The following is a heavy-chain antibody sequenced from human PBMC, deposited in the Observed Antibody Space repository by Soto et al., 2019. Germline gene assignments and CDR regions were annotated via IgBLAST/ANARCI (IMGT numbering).Heavy chain of an antibody. CDR2: ISAYNGNT. CDR1: GYTFTSYG. J-gene: IGHJ5*02. D-gene: IGHD2-15*01. Sequence: GASVKVSCKASGYTFTSYGISWVRQAPGQGLEWMGRISAYNGNTNYAQKLQGRVTMTTDTSTSTAYMELRSLRSDDTAVYYCAIVLAPYCSGGSCYWFDPWGQGTLVTVSS. V-gene: IGHV1-18*01. CDR3: AIVLAPYCSGGSCYWFDP.